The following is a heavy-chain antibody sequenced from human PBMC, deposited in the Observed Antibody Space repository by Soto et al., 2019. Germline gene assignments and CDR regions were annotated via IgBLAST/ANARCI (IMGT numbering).Heavy chain of an antibody. CDR3: ASRDGGTSVEY. CDR2: IYRTGST. V-gene: IGHV4-4*02. CDR1: VGSFTSNNW. D-gene: IGHD1-7*01. Sequence: SETLSLTCAFSVGSFTSNNWWTWVRQPPGQGLEWIGEIYRTGSTNYNPSLKSRVTISLDKSEKQISLKVTSLTAADTAVYYCASRDGGTSVEYWGQGTVVTVSS. J-gene: IGHJ4*02.